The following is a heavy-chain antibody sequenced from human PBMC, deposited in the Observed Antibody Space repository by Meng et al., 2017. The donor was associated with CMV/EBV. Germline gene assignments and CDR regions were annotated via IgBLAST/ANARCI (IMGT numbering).Heavy chain of an antibody. CDR2: IIPIFGTA. CDR1: GGTFSSYA. V-gene: IGHV1-69*13. Sequence: SVKVSCKASGGTFSSYAISWVRQAPGQGLEWMGGIIPIFGTANYAQKFQGRVTITSDESTSTAYMELSSLRSEDTAVYYCARERVVVPAASYGRWFDPWGQGTLVTVSS. J-gene: IGHJ5*02. CDR3: ARERVVVPAASYGRWFDP. D-gene: IGHD2-2*01.